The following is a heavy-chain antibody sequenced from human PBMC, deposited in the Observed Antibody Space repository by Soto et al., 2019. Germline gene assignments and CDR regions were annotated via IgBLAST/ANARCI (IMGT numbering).Heavy chain of an antibody. J-gene: IGHJ6*02. D-gene: IGHD3-22*01. V-gene: IGHV1-18*01. Sequence: QVQLVQSGAEVKKPGASVKVSCKSSGYPFTHYGITWVRQAPGQGLEWMRWISPFNGNTNYGQTLQGRFTLNTDTSTITVYMELSSLRCDYTAVYYCARDQSFDRSYYYGIDFWGQGTTFSVSS. CDR2: ISPFNGNT. CDR1: GYPFTHYG. CDR3: ARDQSFDRSYYYGIDF.